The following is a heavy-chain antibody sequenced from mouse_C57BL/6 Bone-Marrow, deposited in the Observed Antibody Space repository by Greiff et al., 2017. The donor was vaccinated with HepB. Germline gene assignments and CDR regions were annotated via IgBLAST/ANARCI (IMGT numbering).Heavy chain of an antibody. CDR2: ISSGGSYT. CDR1: GFTFSSYG. Sequence: VQLKESGGDLVKPGGSLKLSCAASGFTFSSYGMSWVRQTPDKRLEWVATISSGGSYTYYPDSVKGRFTISRDNAKNTLYLQMSSLKSEDTAMYYCARPLHPAWFAHWGQGTLVTVSA. J-gene: IGHJ3*01. CDR3: ARPLHPAWFAH. V-gene: IGHV5-6*01.